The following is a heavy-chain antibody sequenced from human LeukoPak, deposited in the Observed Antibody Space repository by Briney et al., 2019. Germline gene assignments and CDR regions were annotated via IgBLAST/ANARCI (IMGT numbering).Heavy chain of an antibody. Sequence: QPGGSLRLSCAASGFPFSGYSMNWVRQAPGKGLEWVSYISSSSSTIYYADSVKGRFTISRDNARNSLYLQMNSLRAEDTAVYYCARAEEDIVVVGYSQHWGQGTLVTVSS. V-gene: IGHV3-48*01. CDR3: ARAEEDIVVVGYSQH. J-gene: IGHJ1*01. CDR2: ISSSSSTI. CDR1: GFPFSGYS. D-gene: IGHD2-2*01.